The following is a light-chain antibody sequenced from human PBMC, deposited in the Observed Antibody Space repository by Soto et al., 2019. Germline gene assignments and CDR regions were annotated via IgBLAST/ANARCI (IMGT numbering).Light chain of an antibody. Sequence: DIQMTQSPSTLSASVGDRVTITCRASQSISSWLAWYQQKPGKAPKLLIYKASSLESGVPSRFSGSGSGTELTLTISSLQPDDFAPYYCQQYNSYPYTFGQGTKLEIK. CDR2: KAS. J-gene: IGKJ2*01. CDR3: QQYNSYPYT. V-gene: IGKV1-5*03. CDR1: QSISSW.